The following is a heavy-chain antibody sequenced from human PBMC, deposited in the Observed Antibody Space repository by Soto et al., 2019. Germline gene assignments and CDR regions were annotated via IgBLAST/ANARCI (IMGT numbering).Heavy chain of an antibody. CDR1: GFTFSSYW. CDR2: INSDGSST. V-gene: IGHV3-74*01. CDR3: AKMPTFSLVTPFDY. J-gene: IGHJ4*02. Sequence: PGGSLRLSCAASGFTFSSYWMHWVRQAPGKGLVWVSRINSDGSSTSYADSVKGRFTISRDNAKNTLYLQMNSLRAEDTAVYYCAKMPTFSLVTPFDYWGQGNLVAVYS. D-gene: IGHD3-9*01.